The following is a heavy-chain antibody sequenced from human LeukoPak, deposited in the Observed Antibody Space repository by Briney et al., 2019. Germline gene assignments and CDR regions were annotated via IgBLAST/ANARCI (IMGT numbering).Heavy chain of an antibody. CDR3: ARGSNYYDSSGYYYPWNAFDI. J-gene: IGHJ3*02. Sequence: GGSLRLSCAASGFIFSSYSMNWVRQAPGKGLHWVSYISSSSSTIYYADSVKGRFTISRDNAKNSLYLQMNSLRDEDTAVCYCARGSNYYDSSGYYYPWNAFDIWGQGTMVTVSS. D-gene: IGHD3-22*01. V-gene: IGHV3-48*02. CDR2: ISSSSSTI. CDR1: GFIFSSYS.